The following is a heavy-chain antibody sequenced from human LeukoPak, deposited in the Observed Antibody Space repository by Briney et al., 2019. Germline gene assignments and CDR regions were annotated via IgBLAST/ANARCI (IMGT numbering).Heavy chain of an antibody. Sequence: ASVKVSCKASGGTFSSYAISWVRQAPGQGLEWMGGIIPIFGTANYAQKFQDRVTITADKSTSTAYMELSSLRSEDTAVYYCIAAAGTNYYYYMDVWGKGTTVTVSS. D-gene: IGHD6-13*01. CDR1: GGTFSSYA. J-gene: IGHJ6*03. V-gene: IGHV1-69*06. CDR3: IAAAGTNYYYYMDV. CDR2: IIPIFGTA.